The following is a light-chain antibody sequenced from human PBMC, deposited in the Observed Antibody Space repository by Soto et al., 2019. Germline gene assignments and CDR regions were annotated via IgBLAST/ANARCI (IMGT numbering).Light chain of an antibody. Sequence: QSALTQPASVSGSPGQSITISCTGTSNDIGGFNYVSWYQQHPGKAPKLIIYGAGNRPSGLSNRFSGSKSGNTASLTISGVQAEDEADYYCSSFTSRDTVLFGGGTKVTVL. J-gene: IGLJ2*01. CDR2: GAG. CDR1: SNDIGGFNY. V-gene: IGLV2-14*01. CDR3: SSFTSRDTVL.